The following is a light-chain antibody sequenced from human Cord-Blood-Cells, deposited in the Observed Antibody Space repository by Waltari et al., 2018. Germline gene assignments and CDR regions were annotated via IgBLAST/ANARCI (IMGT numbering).Light chain of an antibody. V-gene: IGLV2-23*01. CDR1: SSDVGSYNL. CDR3: CSYAGSSTLV. CDR2: EGS. J-gene: IGLJ2*01. Sequence: QFALPQPASVSGSPGQSITISCTGTSSDVGSYNLVSWYQQHPGKAPKLMIYEGSKRPSGVSNRFSGSKSGNTASLTISGLQAEDEADYYCCSYAGSSTLVFGGGTKLTVL.